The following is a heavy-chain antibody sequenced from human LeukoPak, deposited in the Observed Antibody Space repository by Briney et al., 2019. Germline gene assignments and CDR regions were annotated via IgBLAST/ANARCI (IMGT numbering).Heavy chain of an antibody. CDR1: GYTFTGYY. V-gene: IGHV1-2*02. CDR2: INPNSGGT. Sequence: ASVKVSCKASGYTFTGYYMHWVRQAPGQGLEWMGWINPNSGGTNYAQKFQGRVTMTRDTSISTAYMELSRLRSDDTAVYYCARDPAMVPGGGFFDYWGQGTLVTASS. J-gene: IGHJ4*02. CDR3: ARDPAMVPGGGFFDY. D-gene: IGHD3-10*01.